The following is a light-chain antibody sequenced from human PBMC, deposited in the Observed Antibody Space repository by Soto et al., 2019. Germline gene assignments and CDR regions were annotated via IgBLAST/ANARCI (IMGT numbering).Light chain of an antibody. V-gene: IGLV1-47*01. CDR3: AAWDDSLSGWV. Sequence: QSVLTQPPSASGTPGQRVTISCSGSSSNIGSNYVYWYQQLPGTAPKLLIYRNNQRPSGVPDRFSGSKSGTSASLAISGLRSEDEADYYCAAWDDSLSGWVFGGGTKVIVL. J-gene: IGLJ3*02. CDR1: SSNIGSNY. CDR2: RNN.